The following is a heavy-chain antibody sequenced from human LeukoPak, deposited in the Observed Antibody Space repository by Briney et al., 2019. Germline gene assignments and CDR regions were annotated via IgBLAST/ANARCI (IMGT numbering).Heavy chain of an antibody. Sequence: GGSLRLSCAASGFTVSSNYMSWVRQAPGKGLEWVSVIYSGGSTYYADSVKGRFTISRDNSKNTLYLQMNSLRAEDTAVYYCASQGGDYYYGMDVWAKGPRSPSP. J-gene: IGHJ6*02. CDR3: ASQGGDYYYGMDV. CDR2: IYSGGST. V-gene: IGHV3-53*01. D-gene: IGHD3-16*01. CDR1: GFTVSSNY.